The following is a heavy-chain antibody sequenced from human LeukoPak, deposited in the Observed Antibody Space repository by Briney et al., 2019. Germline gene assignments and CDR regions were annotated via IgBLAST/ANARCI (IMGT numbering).Heavy chain of an antibody. V-gene: IGHV3-11*01. D-gene: IGHD6-19*01. J-gene: IGHJ4*02. CDR1: GFTFSDYY. CDR3: ASSIAVAGPFDY. CDR2: ISSSGSTI. Sequence: GGSLRLSCAASGFTFSDYYMSWIRQAPGEGLEWVSYISSSGSTIYYADSVKGRFTISRDNAKNSLYLQMNSLRAEDTAVYDCASSIAVAGPFDYWGQGTLVTVSS.